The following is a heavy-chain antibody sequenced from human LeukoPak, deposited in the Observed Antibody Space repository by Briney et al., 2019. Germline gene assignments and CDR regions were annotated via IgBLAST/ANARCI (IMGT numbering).Heavy chain of an antibody. V-gene: IGHV3-11*04. CDR1: GFTFSDYY. CDR2: ISSSGSTI. Sequence: GGSLRLSCAASGFTFSDYYMSWIRQAPGKGLEWVSYISSSGSTIYYADSVKGRFTISRDNAKNSLYLQMNSLGDEDTAVYYCARGPKMGPIDYWGQGTLVTVPS. CDR3: ARGPKMGPIDY. J-gene: IGHJ4*02. D-gene: IGHD2-8*01.